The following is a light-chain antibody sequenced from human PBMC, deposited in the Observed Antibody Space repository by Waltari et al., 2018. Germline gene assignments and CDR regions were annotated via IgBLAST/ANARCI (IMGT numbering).Light chain of an antibody. CDR3: CSYAGSYTWV. CDR2: DVN. V-gene: IGLV2-11*01. CDR1: SSDVGGYDF. J-gene: IGLJ3*02. Sequence: QSALTQPRSVSGSPGQSVTISCTGTSSDVGGYDFFSWYQQPQGKAPRVMISDVNKRPLWVPYLSSGSQSGNTAPLTISGLQAEDDADYYCCSYAGSYTWVLGGGTQLTVL.